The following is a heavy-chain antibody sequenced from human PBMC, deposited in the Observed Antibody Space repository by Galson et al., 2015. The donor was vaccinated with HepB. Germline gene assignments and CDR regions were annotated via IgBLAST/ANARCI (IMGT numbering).Heavy chain of an antibody. D-gene: IGHD3-3*01. CDR2: ISHDGSIK. CDR3: ARELTIFGVVIVRYDAFDI. CDR1: GFIFSSYT. J-gene: IGHJ3*02. V-gene: IGHV3-30-3*01. Sequence: LRLSCAPSGFIFSSYTIHWVRQAPDKGLEWVAVISHDGSIKKYADSVKGRFTISRDNSKNTLYLQMNSLTTEDTAVYYCARELTIFGVVIVRYDAFDIWGQGTMVTVSS.